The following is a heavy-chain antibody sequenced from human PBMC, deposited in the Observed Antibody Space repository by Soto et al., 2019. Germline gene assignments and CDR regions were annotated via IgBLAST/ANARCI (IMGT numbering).Heavy chain of an antibody. CDR2: ISGSGGST. V-gene: IGHV3-23*01. CDR1: GFTFSSYA. Sequence: PGGSLRLSCAASGFTFSSYAMSWVRQAPGKGLEWVSAISGSGGSTYYADSVKGRFTISRDNSKNTLYLQMNSLRAEDTAVYYCAKDLGVGFLEWLSFYGMDVWGQGTTVTVSS. D-gene: IGHD3-3*01. J-gene: IGHJ6*02. CDR3: AKDLGVGFLEWLSFYGMDV.